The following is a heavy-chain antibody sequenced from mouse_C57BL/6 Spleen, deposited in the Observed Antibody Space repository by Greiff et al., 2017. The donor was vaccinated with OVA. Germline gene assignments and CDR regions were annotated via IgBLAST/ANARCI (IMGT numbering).Heavy chain of an antibody. CDR2: IYPGNGDT. V-gene: IGHV1-5*01. CDR3: TSYDYGGAY. D-gene: IGHD2-4*01. Sequence: VQLQQSGTVLARPGASVKMSCKTSGYTFTSYWMHWVKQRPGQGLEWIGAIYPGNGDTSYNQKFKGKAKLTAVTSASTAYLELSSLTTEDSAVYYYTSYDYGGAYWGQGTLVTVSA. J-gene: IGHJ3*01. CDR1: GYTFTSYW.